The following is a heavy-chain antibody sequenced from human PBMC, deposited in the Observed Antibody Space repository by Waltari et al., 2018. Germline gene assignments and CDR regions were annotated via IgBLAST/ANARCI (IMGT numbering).Heavy chain of an antibody. Sequence: QVQLVQSGAEVKKPGSSVKVYCKASGGTFSSYDISWVRHAPGQGLEWMGGIIPIFGTANYAQKFQGRVTITADESTSTAYMELSSLRSEDTAVYYCARDGTDYGDYVGWFDPWGQGTLVTVSS. CDR2: IIPIFGTA. J-gene: IGHJ5*02. CDR3: ARDGTDYGDYVGWFDP. CDR1: GGTFSSYD. V-gene: IGHV1-69*01. D-gene: IGHD4-17*01.